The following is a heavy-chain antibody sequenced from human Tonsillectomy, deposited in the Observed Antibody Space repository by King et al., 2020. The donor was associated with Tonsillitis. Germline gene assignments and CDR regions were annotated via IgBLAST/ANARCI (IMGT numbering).Heavy chain of an antibody. CDR1: GFTFSSYS. Sequence: VQLVESGGGLVQPGGSLRLSCAASGFTFSSYSMNWVRQAPGKGLEWVSYMSSRSSTIYYADSVKGRFTISRDNAKNSLYLQMNSLRAEDTAVYYCARDHNVDIWYFDLWGRGTLVTVSS. V-gene: IGHV3-48*01. J-gene: IGHJ2*01. CDR3: ARDHNVDIWYFDL. CDR2: MSSRSSTI. D-gene: IGHD1-14*01.